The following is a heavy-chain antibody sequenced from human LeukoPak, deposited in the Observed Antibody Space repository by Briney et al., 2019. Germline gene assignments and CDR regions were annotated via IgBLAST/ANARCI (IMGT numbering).Heavy chain of an antibody. CDR3: AKDVKAGSGDYYFDY. CDR2: VSVSGGST. J-gene: IGHJ4*02. CDR1: GFTFSRYA. V-gene: IGHV3-23*01. Sequence: PGGSLRLSRAASGFTFSRYALNWARQAPGKGLEWVSTVSVSGGSTYYADSVKGRFTISRDNSENTLYLQMNSLRAEDTAVYCCAKDVKAGSGDYYFDYWGQGTLVTVSS. D-gene: IGHD3-3*01.